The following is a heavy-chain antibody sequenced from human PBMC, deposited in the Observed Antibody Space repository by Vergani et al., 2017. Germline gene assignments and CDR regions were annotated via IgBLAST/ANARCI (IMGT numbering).Heavy chain of an antibody. J-gene: IGHJ4*02. CDR1: GFTFTSSA. Sequence: QMQLVQSGPEVKKPGTSVKVSCKASGFTFTSSAMQWVRQARGQRLEWIGWIVVGSGNTNYAQKFQERVTITRDMSTSTAYMELSRLRSDDTAVYYCARLFPMTSPIDYWGQGTLVTVSS. CDR2: IVVGSGNT. D-gene: IGHD2-2*01. V-gene: IGHV1-58*02. CDR3: ARLFPMTSPIDY.